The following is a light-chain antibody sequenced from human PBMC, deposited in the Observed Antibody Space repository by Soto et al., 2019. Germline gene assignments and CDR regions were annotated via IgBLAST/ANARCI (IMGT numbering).Light chain of an antibody. J-gene: IGKJ3*01. CDR1: QSVSNSY. CDR2: GAS. Sequence: EIVLTQSPGTLSLSPGERATLSCRASQSVSNSYLAWYQQKPGQAPRLLIYGASSRATGIPDRFSGSGSGTDFTLIISRLEHEDFAVYYCQQYGSSFTFGPGTKVDIK. V-gene: IGKV3-20*01. CDR3: QQYGSSFT.